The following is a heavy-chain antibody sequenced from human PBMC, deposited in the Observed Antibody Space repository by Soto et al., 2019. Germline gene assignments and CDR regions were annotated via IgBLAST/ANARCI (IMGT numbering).Heavy chain of an antibody. Sequence: SETLSLTCAVYGGSFSGYYWSWIRQPPGKGLEWIGEINHSGSTNYNPSLKSRVTISVDTSKNQFSLKLSSVTAADTAVYYCARGNQYYYGSGSYYNNWFDPWGQGPLVTFST. J-gene: IGHJ5*02. D-gene: IGHD3-10*01. CDR2: INHSGST. CDR3: ARGNQYYYGSGSYYNNWFDP. CDR1: GGSFSGYY. V-gene: IGHV4-34*01.